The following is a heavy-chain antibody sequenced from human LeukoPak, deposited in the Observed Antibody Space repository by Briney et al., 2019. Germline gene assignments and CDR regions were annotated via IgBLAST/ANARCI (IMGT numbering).Heavy chain of an antibody. CDR2: INPSGGST. J-gene: IGHJ4*02. D-gene: IGHD5-12*01. V-gene: IGHV1-46*01. Sequence: IINPSGGSTSYAQKFQGRVTMTRDTSTSTVYMELSSLRSEDTAVYYCAIGYSGYDLPFDYWGQGTLVTVSS. CDR3: AIGYSGYDLPFDY.